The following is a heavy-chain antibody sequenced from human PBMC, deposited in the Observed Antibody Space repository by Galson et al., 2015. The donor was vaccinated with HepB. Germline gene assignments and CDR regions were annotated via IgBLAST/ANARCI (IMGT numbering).Heavy chain of an antibody. CDR2: IDPSDSYT. Sequence: QSGAEVKKPGESLRISCKGSGYNFTSYWISWVRQMPGKGLEWMGRIDPSDSYTNYSPSFQGHVTISADKSISTAYLQWSSLKASDTAMYYCARQPDYGDSYYYYYGMDVWGQGTTVTVSS. V-gene: IGHV5-10-1*01. J-gene: IGHJ6*02. CDR1: GYNFTSYW. CDR3: ARQPDYGDSYYYYYGMDV. D-gene: IGHD4-17*01.